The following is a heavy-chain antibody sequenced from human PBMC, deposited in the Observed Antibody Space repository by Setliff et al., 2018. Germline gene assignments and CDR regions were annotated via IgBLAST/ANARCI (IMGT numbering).Heavy chain of an antibody. Sequence: SVKVSCKASGGTFNTYAISWVRQAPGQGLEWMGGIIPIFGTTNYAQKFQGRVTITADESTSTAYMELSSLRSEDTAVYYCARDFLGIHIDHGNALDDYWGQGTLVTVSA. CDR1: GGTFNTYA. D-gene: IGHD4-17*01. CDR2: IIPIFGTT. V-gene: IGHV1-69*13. CDR3: ARDFLGIHIDHGNALDDY. J-gene: IGHJ4*02.